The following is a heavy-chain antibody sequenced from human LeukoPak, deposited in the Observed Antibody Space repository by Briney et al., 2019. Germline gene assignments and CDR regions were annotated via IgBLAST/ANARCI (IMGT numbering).Heavy chain of an antibody. CDR1: VGTFSSYA. J-gene: IGHJ3*02. Sequence: SVKVSFKASVGTFSSYAISWVRQAPGQGLEWMGRIIPILGIANYAQKFQGRVTITADKSTSTAYMELSSLRSEDTAVYYCARETGTDDFDIWGQGTMVTVSS. D-gene: IGHD1-1*01. CDR3: ARETGTDDFDI. CDR2: IIPILGIA. V-gene: IGHV1-69*04.